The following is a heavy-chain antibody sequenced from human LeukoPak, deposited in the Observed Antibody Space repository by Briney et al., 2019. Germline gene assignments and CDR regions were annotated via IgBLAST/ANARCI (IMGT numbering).Heavy chain of an antibody. D-gene: IGHD4-11*01. CDR1: GFNFSSYA. CDR2: ISYDGSNK. J-gene: IGHJ4*02. CDR3: ATLADYPFDY. Sequence: GGSLRLSCAASGFNFSSYAMNWVRQAPGKGLEWVAVISYDGSNKYYADSVKGRFTISRDNSKNTQYLQMNSLRAEDTAVYYCATLADYPFDYWGQGTLVTVSS. V-gene: IGHV3-30*04.